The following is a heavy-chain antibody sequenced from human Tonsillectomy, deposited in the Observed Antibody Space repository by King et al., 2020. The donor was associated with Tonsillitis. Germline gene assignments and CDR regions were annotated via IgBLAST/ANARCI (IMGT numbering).Heavy chain of an antibody. J-gene: IGHJ4*02. CDR2: IGISYSDI. V-gene: IGHV3-21*06. CDR1: GFTFGTYT. CDR3: TKASRMAFFNWLYIDE. D-gene: IGHD3/OR15-3a*01. Sequence: VQLVESGGGRVKPGAFLRISCLASGFTFGTYTMNWVRQAPGKGMEWVSSIGISYSDIYYADSVKGRFTISRDNAKNSLYLEMNSLRAEDTAVYYCTKASRMAFFNWLYIDEWGQGPLVTVPS.